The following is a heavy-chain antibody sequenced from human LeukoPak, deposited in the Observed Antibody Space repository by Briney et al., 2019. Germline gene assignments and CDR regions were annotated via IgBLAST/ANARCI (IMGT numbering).Heavy chain of an antibody. V-gene: IGHV4-34*01. CDR3: ARTVTTSPWFFDL. Sequence: PSETLSLTCAVYGGSFSGYYWSWIRQPPGKGLEWIGEINHSGSTNYNPSLKSRVTISVDTSKNQFSLKLSSVTAADTAVYYCARTVTTSPWFFDLLGRGTLVTVSS. CDR2: INHSGST. J-gene: IGHJ2*01. D-gene: IGHD4-17*01. CDR1: GGSFSGYY.